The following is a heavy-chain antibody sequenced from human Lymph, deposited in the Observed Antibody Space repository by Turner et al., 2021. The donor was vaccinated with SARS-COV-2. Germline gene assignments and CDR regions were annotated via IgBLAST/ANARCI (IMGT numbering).Heavy chain of an antibody. CDR3: ATVLCTGSSCYYYGMDV. D-gene: IGHD2-15*01. CDR1: GYTLTDLS. Sequence: QVQLVQSGAEVKKPGASVKVSCKVSGYTLTDLSMHWVRQAPGKGLEWMGGFDPEDGEIIYAQNFQGRVTMTEDTSTDTAYMELSSLRSEDTAVYYCATVLCTGSSCYYYGMDVWGQGTTVTVSS. J-gene: IGHJ6*02. V-gene: IGHV1-24*01. CDR2: FDPEDGEI.